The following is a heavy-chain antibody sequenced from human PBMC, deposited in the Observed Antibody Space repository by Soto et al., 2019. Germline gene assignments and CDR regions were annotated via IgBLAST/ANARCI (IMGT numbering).Heavy chain of an antibody. CDR1: GGSISSYY. CDR3: ARDRKQHYYYYGMDV. Sequence: QVQLQESGPGLVKPSETLSLTCTVSGGSISSYYWSWIRQPPGKGLEWIGYIYYSGSTNYNPSLKSRVTISVDTSKNQFSLKLSSVTAADTAVYYCARDRKQHYYYYGMDVWGQGTTVTVSS. D-gene: IGHD6-13*01. V-gene: IGHV4-59*01. J-gene: IGHJ6*02. CDR2: IYYSGST.